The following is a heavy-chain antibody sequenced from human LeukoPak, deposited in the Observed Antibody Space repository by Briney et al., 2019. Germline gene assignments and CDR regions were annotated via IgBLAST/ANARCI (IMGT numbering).Heavy chain of an antibody. CDR2: ITSSGTTL. CDR1: GFNFGYYE. J-gene: IGHJ3*01. V-gene: IGHV3-48*03. Sequence: PGGSLRLSCAASGFNFGYYEMTWVRQAPGKGLEWVSYITSSGTTLYYADSVKGRLIISRDNAKNSLYLQMNSLRAGDTGIYYCARDMNLSFWGQGTMVTVSS. D-gene: IGHD1-14*01. CDR3: ARDMNLSF.